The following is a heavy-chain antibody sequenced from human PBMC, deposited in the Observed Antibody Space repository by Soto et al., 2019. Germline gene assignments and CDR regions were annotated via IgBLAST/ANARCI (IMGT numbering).Heavy chain of an antibody. CDR2: IWNDGSNK. J-gene: IGHJ4*02. Sequence: GGSLRPSCAASGFSFSSYGMHWVRQAPGKGREWVAVIWNDGSNKYYVDSVKGRFTISRDNSKSTLNLQMNSLRAEDTAVYYCARDGQDYVRGTYRFFDYWGQGTLVTVSS. D-gene: IGHD3-16*02. CDR1: GFSFSSYG. CDR3: ARDGQDYVRGTYRFFDY. V-gene: IGHV3-33*01.